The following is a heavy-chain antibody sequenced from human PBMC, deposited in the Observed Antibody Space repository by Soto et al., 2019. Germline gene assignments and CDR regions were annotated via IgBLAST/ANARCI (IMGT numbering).Heavy chain of an antibody. CDR2: IVVGSGNT. D-gene: IGHD1-26*01. CDR3: AAGGRGELLGPYI. CDR1: GFTFTSSA. J-gene: IGHJ3*02. Sequence: QMQLVQSGPEVKKPGTSVKVSCKASGFTFTSSAVQWVRQARGQRLEWIGWIVVGSGNTNYAQKFQERVPITRDTCTSTGNKGLSSLRTEDTAGYYCAAGGRGELLGPYIWGPGKMVTVSS. V-gene: IGHV1-58*01.